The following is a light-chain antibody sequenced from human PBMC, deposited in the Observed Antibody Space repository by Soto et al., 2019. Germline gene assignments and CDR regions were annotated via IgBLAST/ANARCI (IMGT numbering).Light chain of an antibody. J-gene: IGKJ1*01. CDR2: GAS. Sequence: EIVMTQSPATLSVSPGGRATLSCRASQSISDTLAWYQQKPGQAPRLLIHGASTRATGFPGRFGVSGSGTDFTLTISSLQSEDCAVYYCQQYNNWPWTFGQGTKVEIK. CDR1: QSISDT. CDR3: QQYNNWPWT. V-gene: IGKV3-15*01.